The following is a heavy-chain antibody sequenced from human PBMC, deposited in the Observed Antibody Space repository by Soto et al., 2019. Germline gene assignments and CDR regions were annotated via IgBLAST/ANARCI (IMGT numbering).Heavy chain of an antibody. V-gene: IGHV1-69*13. D-gene: IGHD5-18*01. CDR2: IIPIFGTA. Sequence: SVKVSCKASGGTFSSYAISWVQQAAGQGLEWMGGIIPIFGTANYAQKFQGRVTITADESTSTAYMELSSLRSEDTAVYYCARDINQGYSYGYDYWGQGTLVTVSS. CDR3: ARDINQGYSYGYDY. J-gene: IGHJ4*02. CDR1: GGTFSSYA.